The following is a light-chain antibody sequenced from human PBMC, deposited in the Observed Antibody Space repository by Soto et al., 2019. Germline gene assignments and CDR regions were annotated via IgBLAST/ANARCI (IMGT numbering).Light chain of an antibody. V-gene: IGLV2-23*01. CDR3: CSFAGSSTW. CDR2: DDS. Sequence: QSALTQPASVSGSPGQSITISCTGNSSDVGTYKPVSWYQQHPGKAPKVIIYDDSKRPSGVSNRFSGSKSGNTASLTISGLQAEDEADYYCCSFAGSSTWFGGGTKVTVL. J-gene: IGLJ3*02. CDR1: SSDVGTYKP.